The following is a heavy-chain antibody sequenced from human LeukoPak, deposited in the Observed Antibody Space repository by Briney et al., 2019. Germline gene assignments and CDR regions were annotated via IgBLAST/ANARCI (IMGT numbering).Heavy chain of an antibody. V-gene: IGHV4-31*03. Sequence: PSQTLSLTCTVSGGSISSGGYYWRWIRQHPGKGLEWIGYMYYSGSTYYNPSLKSRVTISVGTSKNQFSLKLSSVTAADTAVYYCARGLSSSWYSYWGQGTLVTVSS. CDR2: MYYSGST. CDR1: GGSISSGGYY. D-gene: IGHD6-13*01. CDR3: ARGLSSSWYSY. J-gene: IGHJ4*02.